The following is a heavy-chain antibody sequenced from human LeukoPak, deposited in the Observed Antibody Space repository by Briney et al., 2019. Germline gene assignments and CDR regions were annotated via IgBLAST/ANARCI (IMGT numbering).Heavy chain of an antibody. Sequence: ASVKVSCKASGYTFTGYYMYWVRQAPGQGLEWMGWINPNSGGTNYAQKFQGRVTMTRDTSISTAYMELSRLRSDDTAVYYCSRDGGRGNYYAYWGQGTLVTVSS. J-gene: IGHJ4*02. CDR2: INPNSGGT. D-gene: IGHD1-26*01. CDR3: SRDGGRGNYYAY. CDR1: GYTFTGYY. V-gene: IGHV1-2*02.